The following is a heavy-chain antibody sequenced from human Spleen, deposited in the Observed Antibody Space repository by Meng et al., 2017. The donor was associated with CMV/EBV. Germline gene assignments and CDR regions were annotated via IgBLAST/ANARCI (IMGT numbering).Heavy chain of an antibody. CDR2: INPNSGGT. V-gene: IGHV1-2*02. CDR3: ARHRVGATERVLYYGMDV. J-gene: IGHJ6*02. D-gene: IGHD1-26*01. Sequence: ASVKVSCKASGYTFTGYYMHWVRQAPGQGLEWMGWINPNSGGTNYAQKFQGRVTMTRDTSISTAYMELSRLRSDDTAVYYCARHRVGATERVLYYGMDVWGQGTTVTVSS. CDR1: GYTFTGYY.